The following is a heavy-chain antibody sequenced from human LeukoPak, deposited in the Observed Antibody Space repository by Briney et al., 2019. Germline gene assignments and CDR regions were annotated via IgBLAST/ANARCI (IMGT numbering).Heavy chain of an antibody. Sequence: GSLRPSCSASGFTLSDYYMSWIRQAPGEGAGGGSFICSSSSYTNYADSVKGRFTISRDNAKNSLYLQMNSLRAEDTAVYYCAREVAVGSTNRGGMDVWGQGTTVTVSS. CDR2: ICSSSSYT. V-gene: IGHV3-11*06. CDR1: GFTLSDYY. CDR3: AREVAVGSTNRGGMDV. D-gene: IGHD6-19*01. J-gene: IGHJ6*02.